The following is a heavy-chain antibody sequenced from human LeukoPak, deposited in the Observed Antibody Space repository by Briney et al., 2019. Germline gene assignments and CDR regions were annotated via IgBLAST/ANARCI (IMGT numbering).Heavy chain of an antibody. V-gene: IGHV4-38-2*02. CDR1: GYSISSGYY. J-gene: IGHJ3*02. D-gene: IGHD3-10*01. CDR3: AAFYGSGRGAFDI. CDR2: IYYSGST. Sequence: SETLSLTCTVSGYSISSGYYWGWIRQPPGKGLEWIGYIYYSGSTNYNPSLKSRVTISVDTSKNQFSLKLSSVTAADTAVYYCAAFYGSGRGAFDIWGQGTMVTVSS.